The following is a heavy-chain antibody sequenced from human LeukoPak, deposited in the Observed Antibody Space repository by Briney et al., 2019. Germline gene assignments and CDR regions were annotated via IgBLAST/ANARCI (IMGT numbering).Heavy chain of an antibody. Sequence: TGGSLRLSCAASGFTFSSYAMSWVRQAPGKGLEWVSAISGSGGSTYYADSVKGRFTISRDNSKNTLYLQMNSLRAEDTAVYYCAKGSGAPRGRIAVACPIDYWGQGTLVTVSS. V-gene: IGHV3-23*01. J-gene: IGHJ4*02. CDR2: ISGSGGST. D-gene: IGHD6-19*01. CDR1: GFTFSSYA. CDR3: AKGSGAPRGRIAVACPIDY.